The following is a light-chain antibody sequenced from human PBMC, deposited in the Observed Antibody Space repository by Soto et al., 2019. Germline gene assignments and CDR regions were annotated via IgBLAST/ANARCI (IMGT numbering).Light chain of an antibody. CDR2: AAS. V-gene: IGKV3D-15*01. CDR1: QSISSN. J-gene: IGKJ4*01. Sequence: EILMTQSPATLSMSPGERATLSCRASQSISSNLAWYHHKPGQAPRLLIYAASNRATGIPARFSGSGSGTEFTLTISSLQSEDFALYYCQQDNNWPRTFGGGTNVEIK. CDR3: QQDNNWPRT.